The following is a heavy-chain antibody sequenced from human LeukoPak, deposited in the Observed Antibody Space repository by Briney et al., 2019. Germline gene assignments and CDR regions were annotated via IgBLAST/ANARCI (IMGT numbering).Heavy chain of an antibody. J-gene: IGHJ6*02. CDR2: ISGKGGST. CDR3: ARGKYYDILTGYHSPYYYYGMDV. D-gene: IGHD3-9*01. V-gene: IGHV3-23*01. CDR1: GFTFSTYD. Sequence: GGSLRLSCLASGFTFSTYDMTWVRQAAGKGLEWVSVISGKGGSTYYYADSVKGRFTISRDNAKNSLYLQMNSLRAEDTAVYYCARGKYYDILTGYHSPYYYYGMDVWGQGTTVTVSS.